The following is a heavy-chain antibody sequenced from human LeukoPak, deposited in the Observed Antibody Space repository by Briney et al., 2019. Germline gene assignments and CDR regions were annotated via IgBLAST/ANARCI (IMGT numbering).Heavy chain of an antibody. CDR1: GFTFSDYY. D-gene: IGHD3-3*01. J-gene: IGHJ6*02. CDR3: AREVPPITIFGVGYYGMDV. Sequence: GGSLRLSCAASGFTFSDYYMSWIRQAPGKGLEWVSYISSISSTIYYADSVKGRFTISRDNAKNSLYLQMNSLRAEDTAVYYCAREVPPITIFGVGYYGMDVWGQGTTVTVSS. V-gene: IGHV3-11*01. CDR2: ISSISSTI.